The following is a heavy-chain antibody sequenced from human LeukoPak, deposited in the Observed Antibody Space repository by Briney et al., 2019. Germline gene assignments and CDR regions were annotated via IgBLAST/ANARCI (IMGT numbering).Heavy chain of an antibody. CDR2: IIPIFGTA. CDR3: ASSRGRYSGSYLIDY. CDR1: GGTFSSYA. D-gene: IGHD1-26*01. Sequence: SVKVSCKASGGTFSSYAISWVRQAPGQGLEWMGGIIPIFGTANYAQKFQGRVTITTDESTSTAYMELSSLRSEDTAVYYCASSRGRYSGSYLIDYWGHGTLVTVSS. V-gene: IGHV1-69*05. J-gene: IGHJ4*01.